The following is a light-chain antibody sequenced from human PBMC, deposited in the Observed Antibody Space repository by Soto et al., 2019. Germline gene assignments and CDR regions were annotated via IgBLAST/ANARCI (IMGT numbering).Light chain of an antibody. V-gene: IGKV3-15*01. CDR2: GAS. CDR3: QQYNSWSPLT. Sequence: EIVMTQSPATLSVSPGERATLSCRASQSVSSNLAWYQQKPGQAPRLLIYGASTRATGIPARFSGSGSGTACTLTISSLPSEDLAVYYCQQYNSWSPLTFGGGTKVEIK. J-gene: IGKJ4*01. CDR1: QSVSSN.